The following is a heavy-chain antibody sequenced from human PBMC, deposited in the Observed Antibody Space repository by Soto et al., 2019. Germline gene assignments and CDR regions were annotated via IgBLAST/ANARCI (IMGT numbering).Heavy chain of an antibody. CDR3: ARDSIAAAGDAFDI. V-gene: IGHV3-7*03. D-gene: IGHD6-13*01. CDR2: IKQDGSEK. Sequence: GGSLRLSCAASGFTFSSYWMSWVRQAPGKGLEWVANIKQDGSEKYYVDSVKGRFTISRDNAKNSLYLQMNSLRAEDTAVYYCARDSIAAAGDAFDIWGQGTMVTVPS. J-gene: IGHJ3*02. CDR1: GFTFSSYW.